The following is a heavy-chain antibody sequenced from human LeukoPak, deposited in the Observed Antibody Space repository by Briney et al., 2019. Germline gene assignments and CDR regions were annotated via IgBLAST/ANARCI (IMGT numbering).Heavy chain of an antibody. CDR2: ISSSSSYI. J-gene: IGHJ3*02. Sequence: PGGSLRLSCAASGFTFSSYSMNWVRRAPGKGLEWVSSISSSSSYIYYADSVKGRFTISRDNAKNSLYLQMNSLRAEDTAVYYCAREGNDNLVAAFDIWGQGTMVTVSS. CDR3: AREGNDNLVAAFDI. CDR1: GFTFSSYS. V-gene: IGHV3-21*01. D-gene: IGHD1-1*01.